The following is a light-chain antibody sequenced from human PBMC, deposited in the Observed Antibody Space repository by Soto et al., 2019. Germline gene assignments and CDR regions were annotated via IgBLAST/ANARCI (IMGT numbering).Light chain of an antibody. Sequence: EIVMTQSPATLSVSPGERATLSCRASQSVSSNLAWYQQRPGQAPRLLTYGASTRATGIPVRFSGSGSGTEFTLTISSLQSEDFAVYYCLQYIDWPHTFGQGTKVDIK. CDR3: LQYIDWPHT. J-gene: IGKJ2*01. CDR2: GAS. CDR1: QSVSSN. V-gene: IGKV3D-15*01.